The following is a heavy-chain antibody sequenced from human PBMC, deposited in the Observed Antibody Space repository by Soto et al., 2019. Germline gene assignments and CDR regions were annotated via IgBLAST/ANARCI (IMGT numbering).Heavy chain of an antibody. CDR3: AKVLPVVPAAPHYMDV. D-gene: IGHD2-2*01. Sequence: GGSLRLSCAASGFTFSSYAMSWVRQAPGKGLEWVSAISGSGGSTYYADSVKGRFTISRDNSKNTLYLQMNSLRAEDTAVYYCAKVLPVVPAAPHYMDVWGKGTTVTVSS. CDR1: GFTFSSYA. CDR2: ISGSGGST. J-gene: IGHJ6*03. V-gene: IGHV3-23*01.